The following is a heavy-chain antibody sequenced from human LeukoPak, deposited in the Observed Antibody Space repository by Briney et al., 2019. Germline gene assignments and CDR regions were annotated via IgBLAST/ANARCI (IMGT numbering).Heavy chain of an antibody. CDR2: IYYSGST. J-gene: IGHJ6*03. CDR3: ASRIVPGPWNYYMDV. Sequence: SETLSLTCTVSGGSISSGDYYWSWIRQPPGKGLEWIGYIYYSGSTYYNPSLKSRVTISVDTSKNQFSLKLSSVTAADTAVYYCASRIVPGPWNYYMDVWGKGTTVTVSS. CDR1: GGSISSGDYY. D-gene: IGHD2-2*01. V-gene: IGHV4-30-4*08.